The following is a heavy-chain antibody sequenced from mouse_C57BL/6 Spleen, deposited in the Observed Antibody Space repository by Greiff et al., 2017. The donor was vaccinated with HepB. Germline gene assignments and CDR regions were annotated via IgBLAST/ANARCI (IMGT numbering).Heavy chain of an antibody. CDR2: ISSGSSTI. CDR3: ARRRTTVVATDYAMDY. D-gene: IGHD1-1*01. Sequence: EVKLVESGGGLVKPGGSLKLSCAASGFTFSDYGMHWVRQAPEKGLEWVAYISSGSSTIYYADTVKGRFTISRDNAKNTLFLQMTSLRSEDTDMYYCARRRTTVVATDYAMDYWGQGTSVTVSS. J-gene: IGHJ4*01. CDR1: GFTFSDYG. V-gene: IGHV5-17*01.